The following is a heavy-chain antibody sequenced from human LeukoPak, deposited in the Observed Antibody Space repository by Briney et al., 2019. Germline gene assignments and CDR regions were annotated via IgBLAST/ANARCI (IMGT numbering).Heavy chain of an antibody. CDR2: VSSHSDYI. CDR1: GLTFNNYA. D-gene: IGHD6-6*01. V-gene: IGHV3-21*01. J-gene: IGHJ5*01. CDR3: AKDQRRYGSSSTGPFDS. Sequence: PGGSLRLSCAVSGLTFNNYAMSWVRQAPGKGLEWVSCVSSHSDYIYYADSVKGRFTISRDNAKNSLYLQMHSLRAEDTAVYYCAKDQRRYGSSSTGPFDSWGQGTLVTVSS.